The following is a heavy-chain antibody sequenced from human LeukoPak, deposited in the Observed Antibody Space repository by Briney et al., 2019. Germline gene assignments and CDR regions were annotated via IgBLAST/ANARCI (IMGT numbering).Heavy chain of an antibody. Sequence: GESLKISCKGSGYSFTTDWTSWVRQMPGKGLEWMGRIDPSDSYTNYSPSFQGHVTISADKSISTAYLQWSSLKASDTAMYYCARGSGITSSSWNGDFDFWGQGTLVTVSS. J-gene: IGHJ4*02. V-gene: IGHV5-10-1*01. CDR1: GYSFTTDW. CDR3: ARGSGITSSSWNGDFDF. D-gene: IGHD6-13*01. CDR2: IDPSDSYT.